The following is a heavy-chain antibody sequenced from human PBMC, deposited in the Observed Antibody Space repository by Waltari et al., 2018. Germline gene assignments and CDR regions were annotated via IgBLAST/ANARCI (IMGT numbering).Heavy chain of an antibody. D-gene: IGHD3-22*01. CDR2: IYSGGST. V-gene: IGHV3-23*03. CDR1: GFTFRSYA. J-gene: IGHJ3*02. CDR3: ALDDSSGLGAFDI. Sequence: EVQLLESGGGLVQPGGSLRLSCAASGFTFRSYAMSWVRQAPGKGLEWVSVIYSGGSTYYADSVKGRFTISRDNSKNTLYLQMNSLRAEDTAVYYCALDDSSGLGAFDIWGQGTMVTVSS.